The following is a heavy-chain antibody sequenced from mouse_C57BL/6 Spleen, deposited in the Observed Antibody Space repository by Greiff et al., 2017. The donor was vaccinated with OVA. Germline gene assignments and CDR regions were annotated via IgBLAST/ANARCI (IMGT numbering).Heavy chain of an antibody. CDR1: GFTFSDYG. CDR3: ARAYEYDGYAMDY. CDR2: ISSGSSTI. D-gene: IGHD2-4*01. J-gene: IGHJ4*01. Sequence: EVHLVESGGGLVKPGGSLKLSCAASGFTFSDYGMHWVRQAPEKGLEWVAYISSGSSTIYYADTVKGRFTISRDNAKNTLFLQMTSLRSEDTALYYCARAYEYDGYAMDYWGQGTSVTVSS. V-gene: IGHV5-17*01.